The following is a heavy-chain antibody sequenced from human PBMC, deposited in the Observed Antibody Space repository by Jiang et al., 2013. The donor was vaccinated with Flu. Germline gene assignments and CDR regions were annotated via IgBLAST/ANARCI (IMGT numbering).Heavy chain of an antibody. CDR1: GYDFTSHW. CDR2: IDPTDSYT. Sequence: GAEVKKPGESLRISCKGFGYDFTSHWISWVRQMPGKGLECMGRIDPTDSYTNYNPSFQGHVTISVDKSIGTAYLQWSSLRASDTAMYYCARHRGISGDRGLFDPWGQGTLVTVSS. J-gene: IGHJ5*02. D-gene: IGHD3-10*01. CDR3: ARHRGISGDRGLFDP. V-gene: IGHV5-10-1*01.